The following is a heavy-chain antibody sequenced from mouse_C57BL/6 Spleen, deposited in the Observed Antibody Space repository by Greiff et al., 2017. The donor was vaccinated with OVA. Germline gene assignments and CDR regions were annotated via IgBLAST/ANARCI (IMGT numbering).Heavy chain of an antibody. CDR1: GYSITSGYY. CDR3: ARGTGYLAY. J-gene: IGHJ3*01. V-gene: IGHV3-6*01. Sequence: VQLKQSGPGLVKPSQSLSHTCSVTGYSITSGYYWNWIRQFPGNKLEWMGYISYDGSNNYNPSLKNRISITRDTSKNQFFLKLNSVTTEDIATYYCARGTGYLAYWGQGTLVTVSA. CDR2: ISYDGSN. D-gene: IGHD4-1*01.